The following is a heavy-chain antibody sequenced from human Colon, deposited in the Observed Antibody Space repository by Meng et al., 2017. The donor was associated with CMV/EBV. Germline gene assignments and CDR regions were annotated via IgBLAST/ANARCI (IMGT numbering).Heavy chain of an antibody. V-gene: IGHV1-2*02. CDR3: GTFGGDFDY. J-gene: IGHJ4*02. D-gene: IGHD3-3*01. CDR2: INPDSGET. Sequence: QVHVMQSGAEMMEPGASVKVSCKASGYTFTGYLIHWVRQARGQGLEWMGWINPDSGETIYAQKFEVGVTMTRDASITTAYLELSSLKSDDTAVYYCGTFGGDFDYWGQGTLVTVSS. CDR1: GYTFTGYL.